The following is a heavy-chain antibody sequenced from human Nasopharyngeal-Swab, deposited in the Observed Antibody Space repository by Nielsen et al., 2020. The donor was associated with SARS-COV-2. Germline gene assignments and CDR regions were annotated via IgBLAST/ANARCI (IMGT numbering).Heavy chain of an antibody. D-gene: IGHD3-3*01. CDR3: ARGYPVTIFGVVTQY. J-gene: IGHJ4*02. Sequence: ASVKVSCKASGYSFTRYNIHWVRQAPGQGLEWMGIINPSGGSTTYAQKFQDRVTMTRDTFTSTVYMELTSLRSEDTAMYYCARGYPVTIFGVVTQYWGQGTLVTVSS. CDR2: INPSGGST. V-gene: IGHV1-46*01. CDR1: GYSFTRYN.